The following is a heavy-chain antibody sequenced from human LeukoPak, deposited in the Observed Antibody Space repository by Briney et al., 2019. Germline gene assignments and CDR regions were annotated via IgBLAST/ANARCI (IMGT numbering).Heavy chain of an antibody. CDR1: GFTFSSYG. D-gene: IGHD3-10*01. V-gene: IGHV3-30*02. J-gene: IGHJ3*02. Sequence: PGGSLRLSCAAPGFTFSSYGMHWVRQAPGKGLEWVAYIRYDGSNKYYADSVKGRFTISRDISKNTLYLQMNSLRAEDTAVYYCARSPYYPGAFDIWGQGTMVTVSS. CDR2: IRYDGSNK. CDR3: ARSPYYPGAFDI.